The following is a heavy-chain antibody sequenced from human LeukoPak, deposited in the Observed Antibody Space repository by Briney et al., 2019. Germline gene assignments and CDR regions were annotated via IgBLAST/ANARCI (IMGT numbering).Heavy chain of an antibody. V-gene: IGHV4-34*01. Sequence: SETLSLTCAVYGGSFSGYYWSWIRQPPGKGLEWIGEINHSGSTNYNPSLKSRVTISVDTSKNQFSLKLSSVTAADTAVYYCARDRYYYDSSGYYQLDYWGQGTLVTVSP. CDR2: INHSGST. J-gene: IGHJ4*02. CDR3: ARDRYYYDSSGYYQLDY. CDR1: GGSFSGYY. D-gene: IGHD3-22*01.